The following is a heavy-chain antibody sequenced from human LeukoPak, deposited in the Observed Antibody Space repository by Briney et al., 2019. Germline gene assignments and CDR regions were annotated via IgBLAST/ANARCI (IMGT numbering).Heavy chain of an antibody. CDR1: GFTFSSYD. J-gene: IGHJ4*02. Sequence: PGGSLRLSCAASGFTFSSYDMSWVRQAPGKGLEWVSVITGSGGSTDYADSVKGRFTISRDNAKNTLHLQMKSLRAEDTAVYYCARKAGYYYGSGDYWGQGTLVTVSS. D-gene: IGHD3-10*01. V-gene: IGHV3-23*01. CDR2: ITGSGGST. CDR3: ARKAGYYYGSGDY.